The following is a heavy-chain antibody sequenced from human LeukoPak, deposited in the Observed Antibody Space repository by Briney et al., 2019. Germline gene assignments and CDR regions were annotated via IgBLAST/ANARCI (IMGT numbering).Heavy chain of an antibody. CDR2: ISAYNGNT. CDR1: GYTFTGYY. CDR3: ARKVGTTHYYYYYYMDV. Sequence: ASVKVSCKASGYTFTGYYMHWVRQAPEQGLEWMGWISAYNGNTNYAQKLQGRVTMTTDTSTSTAYMELRSLRSDDTAVYYCARKVGTTHYYYYYYMDVWGKGTTVTVSS. J-gene: IGHJ6*03. D-gene: IGHD1-26*01. V-gene: IGHV1-18*04.